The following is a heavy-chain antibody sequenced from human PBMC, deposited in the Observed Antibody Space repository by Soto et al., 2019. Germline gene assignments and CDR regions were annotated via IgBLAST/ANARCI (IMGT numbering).Heavy chain of an antibody. CDR3: ARGEDAFFYYGLDV. J-gene: IGHJ6*02. V-gene: IGHV4-59*01. Sequence: LSLTCTVSGGSITSSYWSWIRRPPGKGLEWIAYIYDTGISGYTPSTSYNPSLKSRVTMSVDTSKSQFSLKLTSMTAADTAVYYCARGEDAFFYYGLDVWGQGITVTVSS. CDR2: IYDTGISGYTPST. CDR1: GGSITSSY.